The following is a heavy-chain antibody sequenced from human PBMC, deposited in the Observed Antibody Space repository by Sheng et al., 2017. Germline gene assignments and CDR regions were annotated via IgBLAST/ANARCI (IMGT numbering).Heavy chain of an antibody. V-gene: IGHV4-38-2*02. D-gene: IGHD3-10*01. CDR3: ARSLYYYGSGSYFACDY. Sequence: QVQLQESGPGLVKPSETLSLTCTVSGYSISSGYYWGWIRQPPGKGLEWIGTIYHSGSTYYNPSLKSRVTISVDTSKNQFSLKLSSVTAADTAVYYCARSLYYYGSGSYFACDYWGQGTLVTVSS. J-gene: IGHJ4*02. CDR2: IYHSGST. CDR1: GYSISSGYY.